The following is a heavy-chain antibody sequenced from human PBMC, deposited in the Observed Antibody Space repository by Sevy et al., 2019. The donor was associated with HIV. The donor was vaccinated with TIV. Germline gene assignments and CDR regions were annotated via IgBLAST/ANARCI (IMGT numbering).Heavy chain of an antibody. CDR3: ATDLAVVVPAARKRGYYYYYGMDV. V-gene: IGHV1-24*01. CDR2: FDPEDGET. CDR1: GYTLTELS. Sequence: ASVKVSCKVSGYTLTELSMHWVRQAPGKGLEWMGGFDPEDGETIYAQKFQGRVTMTEDTSTDTAYMELSSLRSEDTAVYYCATDLAVVVPAARKRGYYYYYGMDVWGQGTTVTVSS. J-gene: IGHJ6*02. D-gene: IGHD2-2*01.